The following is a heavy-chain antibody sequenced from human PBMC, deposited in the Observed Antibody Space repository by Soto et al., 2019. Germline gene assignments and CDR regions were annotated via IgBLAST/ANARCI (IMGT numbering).Heavy chain of an antibody. Sequence: SETLSLTCNVSGGSISSGNYYWSWIRQPPGQGLEWIGHIYHTGSTYYNPSLKSRVSISMDKSENQFSLKLSSVTAADTAVYWCVALTGVSGVLGVLDCWSQGTLVTVSS. D-gene: IGHD3-16*02. V-gene: IGHV4-30-4*01. CDR2: IYHTGST. CDR3: VALTGVSGVLGVLDC. CDR1: GGSISSGNYY. J-gene: IGHJ4*02.